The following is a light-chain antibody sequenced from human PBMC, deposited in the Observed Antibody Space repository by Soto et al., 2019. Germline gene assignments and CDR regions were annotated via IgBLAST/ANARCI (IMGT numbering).Light chain of an antibody. CDR2: GAS. V-gene: IGKV3-15*01. J-gene: IGKJ4*01. CDR3: QQYNSWPLT. Sequence: EIVMTQSPATLSVSPGERATLSCRASQSVSSNLAWFQQKPGQAPRLLIYGASTRATGVPAGFSGSASGTEFTLTISSLHSEDYAVYYCQQYNSWPLTFGGGTKV. CDR1: QSVSSN.